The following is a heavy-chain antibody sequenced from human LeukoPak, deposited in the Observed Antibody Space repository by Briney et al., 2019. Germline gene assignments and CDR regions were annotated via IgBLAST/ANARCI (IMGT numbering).Heavy chain of an antibody. D-gene: IGHD3-16*02. J-gene: IGHJ6*02. V-gene: IGHV4-59*01. Sequence: SETLSLTCTVAGGSICSYYWSWIRQPPGKGLEWMGYIYYSGSTNYNPSLKSRVTISVDTSKNQFSLKLSSVTAADTAVYYCARATYDYVWGSYRRELYYYYYYGMDVWGQGTTVTVSS. CDR1: GGSICSYY. CDR2: IYYSGST. CDR3: ARATYDYVWGSYRRELYYYYYYGMDV.